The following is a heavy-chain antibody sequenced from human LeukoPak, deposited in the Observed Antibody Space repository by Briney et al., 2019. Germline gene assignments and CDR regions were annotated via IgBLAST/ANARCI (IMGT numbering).Heavy chain of an antibody. CDR1: GGSFSSYV. J-gene: IGHJ4*02. Sequence: SVKVSCKASGGSFSSYVITWVRQAPGQGLEWMGRIIPVLGVSNFAQKLQGRVTMTTDTSTSTAYMELRNLRSDDTAVYYCARDPHPYSSGWYYYWGQGTLVTVSS. CDR2: IIPVLGVS. CDR3: ARDPHPYSSGWYYY. V-gene: IGHV1-69*04. D-gene: IGHD6-19*01.